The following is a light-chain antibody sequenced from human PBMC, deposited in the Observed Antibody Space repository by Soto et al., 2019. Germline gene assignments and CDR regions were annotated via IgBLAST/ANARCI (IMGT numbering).Light chain of an antibody. J-gene: IGKJ1*01. CDR2: DAS. Sequence: EIVLTQSPATLSLSPGERATLSCRASQSVSSYLAWYQQKPGQAPRLLIYDASNRATCIPARFSGSGSGTDFTLTISSLEPEDFAVYYCQQRSNWPTFGQGTKVDSK. CDR1: QSVSSY. V-gene: IGKV3-11*01. CDR3: QQRSNWPT.